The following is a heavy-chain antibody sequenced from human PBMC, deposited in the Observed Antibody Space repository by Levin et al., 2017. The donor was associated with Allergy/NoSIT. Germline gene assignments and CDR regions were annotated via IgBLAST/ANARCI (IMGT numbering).Heavy chain of an antibody. V-gene: IGHV4-39*07. J-gene: IGHJ3*02. Sequence: SQTLSLTCSVSGGSITSTSYYWGWIRQPPGKGLEYIGSIYYSGSTYYNPSLKSRVTISVEMSQSQFSLKLSSVTAADTAVYYCASSSSRLYTFDIWGQGTMVTVSS. CDR1: GGSITSTSYY. CDR2: IYYSGST. D-gene: IGHD2-2*01. CDR3: ASSSSRLYTFDI.